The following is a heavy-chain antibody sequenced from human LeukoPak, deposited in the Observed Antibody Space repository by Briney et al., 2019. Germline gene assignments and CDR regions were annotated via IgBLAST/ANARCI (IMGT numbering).Heavy chain of an antibody. D-gene: IGHD3-10*01. CDR3: ARPSYYYGSGSLYFDY. CDR1: GGSFSGYY. Sequence: PSETLSLTCAVYGGSFSGYYWSWIRQPAGKGLEWIGRIYTSGSTNYNPSLKSRVTISVDTSKNQFSLKLSSVTAADTAVYYCARPSYYYGSGSLYFDYWGQGTLVTVSS. V-gene: IGHV4-59*10. J-gene: IGHJ4*02. CDR2: IYTSGST.